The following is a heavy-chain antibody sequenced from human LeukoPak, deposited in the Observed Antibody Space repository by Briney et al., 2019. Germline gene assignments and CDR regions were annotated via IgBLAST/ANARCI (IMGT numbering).Heavy chain of an antibody. V-gene: IGHV1-8*01. Sequence: GASVKVSCKSSGYTFTTYDINWVRQASGQGLEWXXXXXXXXGNTGYAQKFQGRVTMTRNTSTTTAYMELNSLRSEDTAVYYCASEQWLKREGVYYYYGVAVWGQGTTVTVSS. CDR3: ASEQWLKREGVYYYYGVAV. CDR1: GYTFTTYD. CDR2: XXXXXGNT. D-gene: IGHD6-19*01. J-gene: IGHJ6*02.